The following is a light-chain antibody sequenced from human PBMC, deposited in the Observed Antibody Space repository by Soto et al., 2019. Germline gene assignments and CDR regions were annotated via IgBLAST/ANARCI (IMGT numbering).Light chain of an antibody. CDR1: SGHSSYA. V-gene: IGLV4-69*01. CDR2: LNSDGSH. Sequence: QPVLTQSPSASASLGASVKLTCTLSSGHSSYAIAWHQQQPEKGPRYLMKLNSDGSHSKGDGIPDRFSGSSSGAERYLTMSSLQSDGEADYYCQTWGTGLLVFGGGTKQTVL. CDR3: QTWGTGLLV. J-gene: IGLJ3*02.